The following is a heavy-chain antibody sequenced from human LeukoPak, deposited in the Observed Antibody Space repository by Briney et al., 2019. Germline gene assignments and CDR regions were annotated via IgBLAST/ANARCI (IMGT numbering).Heavy chain of an antibody. CDR1: GFTFSSDG. J-gene: IGHJ4*02. V-gene: IGHV3-30*02. Sequence: GGSLRLSCAASGFTFSSDGMQWVRQAPGKGLEWVAFIRYDGSNKYYADSVKGRFTISRDNSKNTLYLQMNSLRAEDTAVYYCAKYTMTYYYDSSGYYYPSFDYWGQGTLVTVSS. CDR2: IRYDGSNK. D-gene: IGHD3-22*01. CDR3: AKYTMTYYYDSSGYYYPSFDY.